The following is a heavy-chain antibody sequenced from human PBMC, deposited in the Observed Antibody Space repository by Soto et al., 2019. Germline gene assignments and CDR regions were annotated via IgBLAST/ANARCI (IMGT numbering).Heavy chain of an antibody. CDR1: GGTFSSYA. CDR3: ARVLGSGWGYFDY. D-gene: IGHD6-19*01. J-gene: IGHJ4*02. Sequence: ASVKVSCKASGGTFSSYAISWVRQAPGQGLEWMGGIIPILGTANYAQKFQGRVTITADESTSTAYMELSSLRSEDTAVYYCARVLGSGWGYFDYWGQGTLVTVSS. V-gene: IGHV1-69*13. CDR2: IIPILGTA.